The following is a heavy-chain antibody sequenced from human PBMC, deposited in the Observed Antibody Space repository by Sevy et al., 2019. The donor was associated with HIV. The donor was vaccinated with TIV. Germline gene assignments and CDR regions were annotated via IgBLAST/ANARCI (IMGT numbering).Heavy chain of an antibody. CDR1: GDSFSNYY. CDR3: ARGKVLFDY. Sequence: SETLSLTCTVSGDSFSNYYWIWIRQSPGKGLEWIGYIYHNGSINFNRSLKRRVTISVYTSKNQFSLKLNSVTAADTAVYYCARGKVLFDYWGQGTLVTVSS. J-gene: IGHJ4*02. V-gene: IGHV4-59*01. D-gene: IGHD3-10*01. CDR2: IYHNGSI.